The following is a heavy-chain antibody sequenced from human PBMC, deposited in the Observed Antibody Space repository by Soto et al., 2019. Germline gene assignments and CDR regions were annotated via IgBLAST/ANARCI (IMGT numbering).Heavy chain of an antibody. V-gene: IGHV1-2*02. D-gene: IGHD2-21*02. CDR2: LNPNSGGT. Sequence: ASVKVSCKASGYTFTGYYMHWVRQAPGQGLEWMGWLNPNSGGTNYAQKFQGRVTMARDTSISTAYMELSRLRSDDTAVYYCARGIVVVTATPGGYYYYGMDVWGQGTTVTVSS. CDR3: ARGIVVVTATPGGYYYYGMDV. CDR1: GYTFTGYY. J-gene: IGHJ6*02.